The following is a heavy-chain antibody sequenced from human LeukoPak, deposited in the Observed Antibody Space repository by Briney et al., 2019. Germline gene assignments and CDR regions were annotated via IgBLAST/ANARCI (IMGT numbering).Heavy chain of an antibody. D-gene: IGHD1-26*01. V-gene: IGHV3-23*01. CDR3: AKDVYSGSYYWFDS. Sequence: GGSLRLSCAASGFTFSSYAMSWVRQAPGKGLEWVSVISGSGATTYYADSVKGRFTISRDNSKNALYLQMNSLRAEDTAIYYCAKDVYSGSYYWFDSWGQGTLVTVSS. CDR2: ISGSGATT. J-gene: IGHJ5*01. CDR1: GFTFSSYA.